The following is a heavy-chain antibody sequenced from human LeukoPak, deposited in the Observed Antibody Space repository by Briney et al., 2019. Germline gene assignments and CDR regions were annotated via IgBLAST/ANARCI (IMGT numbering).Heavy chain of an antibody. CDR3: ARRGYYYDSSGYLDY. V-gene: IGHV4-4*02. Sequence: SETLSLTCAVSGGSISSSNWWSWVHQPPGKGLEWIGEIYHSGSTNYNPSLKSRVTISVDKSKNQFSLKLSSVTAADTAVYYCARRGYYYDSSGYLDYWGQGTLVTVSS. J-gene: IGHJ4*02. CDR2: IYHSGST. D-gene: IGHD3-22*01. CDR1: GGSISSSNW.